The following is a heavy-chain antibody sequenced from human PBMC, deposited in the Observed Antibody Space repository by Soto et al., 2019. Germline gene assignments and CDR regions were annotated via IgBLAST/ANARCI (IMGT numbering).Heavy chain of an antibody. D-gene: IGHD2-2*01. CDR3: ARDRMPDTTNWFDP. CDR2: IIPIFGTA. CDR1: GGTFSSYA. V-gene: IGHV1-69*13. Sequence: GASVKVSCKASGGTFSSYAISWVRQAPGQGLEWMGGIIPIFGTANYAQKFQGRVTITADESTSTAYMELSSLRSEDTAVYYCARDRMPDTTNWFDPWGQGTLVTVSS. J-gene: IGHJ5*02.